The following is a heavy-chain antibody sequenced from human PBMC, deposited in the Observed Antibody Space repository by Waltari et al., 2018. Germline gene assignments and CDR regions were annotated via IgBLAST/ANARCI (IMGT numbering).Heavy chain of an antibody. CDR1: GFTFSSYA. CDR2: ISSSSDTI. D-gene: IGHD3-10*01. V-gene: IGHV3-48*04. J-gene: IGHJ4*02. Sequence: EVQLVESGGGLLQPGGSLRLSCAASGFTFSSYAMNWVPQAPGKGLEWLSYISSSSDTIYYADSVKGRFTVSRDNAKNSLYLQMNSLRAEDTAVYYCAKEQKGIDYWGQGTLVTVSS. CDR3: AKEQKGIDY.